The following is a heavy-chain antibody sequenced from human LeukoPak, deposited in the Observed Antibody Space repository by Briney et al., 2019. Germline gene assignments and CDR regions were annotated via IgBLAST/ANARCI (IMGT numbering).Heavy chain of an antibody. CDR1: GFSVSSTY. CDR2: LYSGGYA. D-gene: IGHD4-23*01. V-gene: IGHV3-53*01. CDR3: ARAYGNNGMDV. Sequence: PGGSLRLSCEASGFSVSSTYMTWVRQAPGKWLEWVSVLYSGGYANYTGSVEGRFSISRDDSKNTLYLQMNSLRADDTALYYCARAYGNNGMDVWGQGTTVTVSS. J-gene: IGHJ6*02.